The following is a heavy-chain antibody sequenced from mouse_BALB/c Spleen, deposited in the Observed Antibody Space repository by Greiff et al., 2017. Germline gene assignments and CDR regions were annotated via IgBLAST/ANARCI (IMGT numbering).Heavy chain of an antibody. CDR1: GFTFSSYA. Sequence: EVQLVESGGGLVKPGGSLKLSCAASGFTFSSYAMSWVRQTPEKRLEWVASISSGGSTYYPDSVKGRFTISRDNARNILYLQMSSLRSEDTAMYYCARGDGYYAWFAYWGQGTLVTVSA. V-gene: IGHV5-6-5*01. CDR3: ARGDGYYAWFAY. CDR2: ISSGGST. J-gene: IGHJ3*01. D-gene: IGHD2-3*01.